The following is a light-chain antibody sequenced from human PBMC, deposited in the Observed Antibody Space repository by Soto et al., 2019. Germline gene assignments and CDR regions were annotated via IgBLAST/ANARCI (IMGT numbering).Light chain of an antibody. CDR1: SNDIDDYNY. V-gene: IGLV2-14*01. J-gene: IGLJ1*01. CDR2: EIN. Sequence: QSALTQPASVSGSPGQSITISCTGTSNDIDDYNYVSWYQQHPGKAPKLMIYEINNRPSGVSNRFSGSKSGNTASLTISGLQAEDEADYYCNSYTSSGSNLYVFGTGTKVTVL. CDR3: NSYTSSGSNLYV.